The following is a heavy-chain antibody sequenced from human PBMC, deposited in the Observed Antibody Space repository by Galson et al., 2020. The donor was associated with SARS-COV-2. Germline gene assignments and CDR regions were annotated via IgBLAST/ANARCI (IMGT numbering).Heavy chain of an antibody. CDR1: GFTFRSYE. J-gene: IGHJ4*02. Sequence: GGSLRLSCAASGFTFRSYEMNWVRQAPGKGLEWVSYISSSGSTIYYADSVKGRFTISRDNAKNSLYLQMNSLRAEETAVYYCARVAAAANDYWGQGTLVTGSS. V-gene: IGHV3-48*03. CDR3: ARVAAAANDY. CDR2: ISSSGSTI. D-gene: IGHD6-13*01.